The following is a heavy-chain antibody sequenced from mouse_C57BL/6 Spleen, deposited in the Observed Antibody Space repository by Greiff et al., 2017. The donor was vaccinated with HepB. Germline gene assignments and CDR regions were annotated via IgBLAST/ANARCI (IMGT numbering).Heavy chain of an antibody. Sequence: VQLQQPGAELVRPGSSVKLSCKASGYTFTSYWMHWVKQRPIQGLEWIGNIDPSDSETHYNQKFKDKATLTVDKSSSTAYMQLSSLTSEDSAVYYWARYDGYYLLAYWGQGTLVTVSA. V-gene: IGHV1-52*01. J-gene: IGHJ3*01. CDR3: ARYDGYYLLAY. CDR2: IDPSDSET. CDR1: GYTFTSYW. D-gene: IGHD2-3*01.